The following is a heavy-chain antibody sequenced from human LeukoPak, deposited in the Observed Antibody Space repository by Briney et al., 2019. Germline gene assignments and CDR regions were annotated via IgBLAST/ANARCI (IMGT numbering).Heavy chain of an antibody. Sequence: GGSLRLSCAASGFTFSTYAMHWVRQAPGKGLEWVAVISHDGSKKYYADSVKGRFTISRDNSKNTLFLQVNSLRPDDTSVFYCARDHLDMAIINFYGLDVWGQGTTVTVSS. D-gene: IGHD5-24*01. CDR1: GFTFSTYA. V-gene: IGHV3-30*04. CDR3: ARDHLDMAIINFYGLDV. CDR2: ISHDGSKK. J-gene: IGHJ6*02.